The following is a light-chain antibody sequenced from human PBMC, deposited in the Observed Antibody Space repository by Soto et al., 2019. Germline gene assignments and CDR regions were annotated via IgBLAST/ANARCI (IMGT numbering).Light chain of an antibody. Sequence: EIVLTQSPGTLSLSPGERATLSCRASQSVSSSYLAWNQQKPGQAPRLLIYGASSRATGIQDRFSGSGSGTDFTLTISRLEPEDFAVYYCQQYGSSPWTFGQGTKVEIK. CDR1: QSVSSSY. CDR2: GAS. CDR3: QQYGSSPWT. V-gene: IGKV3-20*01. J-gene: IGKJ1*01.